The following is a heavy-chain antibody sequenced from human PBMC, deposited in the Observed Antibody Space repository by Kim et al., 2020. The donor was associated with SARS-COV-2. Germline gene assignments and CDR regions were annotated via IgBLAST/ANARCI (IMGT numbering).Heavy chain of an antibody. D-gene: IGHD5-18*01. J-gene: IGHJ4*02. CDR3: ARRDPIQLWGFDY. Sequence: SETLSLTCAVYGGSFSGYYWSWIRQPPGKGLEWIGEINHSGSTNYNPSLKSRVTISVDTSKNQFSLKLSSVTAADTAVYYCARRDPIQLWGFDYWGQGTLVTVSS. CDR1: GGSFSGYY. V-gene: IGHV4-34*01. CDR2: INHSGST.